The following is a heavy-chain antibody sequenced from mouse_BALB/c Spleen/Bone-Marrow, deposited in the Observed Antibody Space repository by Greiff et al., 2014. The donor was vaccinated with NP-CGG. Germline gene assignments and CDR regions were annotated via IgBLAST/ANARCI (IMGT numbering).Heavy chain of an antibody. V-gene: IGHV3-1*02. J-gene: IGHJ2*01. CDR1: GYSITSGYS. CDR2: IHYSGST. D-gene: IGHD1-1*01. CDR3: ASVGYMGRSALDY. Sequence: EVQLHQSGPELVKPSQSLSLTCTVTGYSITSGYSWHWIRQFPGNKLEWMGYIHYSGSTNYNPSLKSQISITRDTSKNQFFLQLNSVTTEDAATYYCASVGYMGRSALDYWGQGTTLTVSS.